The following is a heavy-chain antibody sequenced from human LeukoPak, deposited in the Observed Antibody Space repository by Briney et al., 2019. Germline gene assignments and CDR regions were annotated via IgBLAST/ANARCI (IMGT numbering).Heavy chain of an antibody. V-gene: IGHV7-4-1*02. CDR1: VYTFTSYA. J-gene: IGHJ4*02. CDR3: AREGGTVVPAAIAIAAAGISLRY. CDR2: INTNTGNT. D-gene: IGHD2-2*01. Sequence: ASVKVSCKASVYTFTSYAMNWVRQAPGQGLEWMGWINTNTGNTTYAQGFTGRFVFSLDTSVSTAYLQISSLKAEDTAVYYCAREGGTVVPAAIAIAAAGISLRYWGQGTLVTVSS.